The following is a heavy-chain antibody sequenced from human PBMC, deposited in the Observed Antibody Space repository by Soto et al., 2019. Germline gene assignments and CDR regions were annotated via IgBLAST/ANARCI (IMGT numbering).Heavy chain of an antibody. CDR2: INPSGGST. CDR1: GYTFTIYY. D-gene: IGHD3-22*01. V-gene: IGHV1-46*01. CDR3: ARERGSITMIVVVTEPLDY. J-gene: IGHJ4*02. Sequence: ASVKVSCKASGYTFTIYYMHCVLQAPLQGREWMGIINPSGGSTSYAQKFQGRVTMTRDTSTSTVYMELSSLRSEDTAVYYCARERGSITMIVVVTEPLDYWGQGTLVTVSS.